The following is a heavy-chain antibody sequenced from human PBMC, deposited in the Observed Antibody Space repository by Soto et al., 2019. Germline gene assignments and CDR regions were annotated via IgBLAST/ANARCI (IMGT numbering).Heavy chain of an antibody. V-gene: IGHV3-33*01. Sequence: GGSLRLSCAASGFTFSSYGMHWVRQTPGKGLEWVAVIWYDGSNKHYADSVKGRFTISRDNSKNTLYLQMNSLRAEDTAVYYCARDKWDSSSDEGEYYYYMDVWGKGTTVTVSS. D-gene: IGHD6-6*01. J-gene: IGHJ6*03. CDR3: ARDKWDSSSDEGEYYYYMDV. CDR2: IWYDGSNK. CDR1: GFTFSSYG.